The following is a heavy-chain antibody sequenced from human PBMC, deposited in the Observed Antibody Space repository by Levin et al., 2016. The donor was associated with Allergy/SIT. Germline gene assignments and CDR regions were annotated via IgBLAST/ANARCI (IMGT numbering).Heavy chain of an antibody. Sequence: RQAPGKGLEWIGEINHSGSTNYNPSLKSRVTISVDTSKNQFSLKLSSVTAADTAVYYCAGAVVVVAAVGYWGQGTLVTVSS. V-gene: IGHV4-34*01. D-gene: IGHD2-15*01. CDR2: INHSGST. J-gene: IGHJ4*02. CDR3: AGAVVVVAAVGY.